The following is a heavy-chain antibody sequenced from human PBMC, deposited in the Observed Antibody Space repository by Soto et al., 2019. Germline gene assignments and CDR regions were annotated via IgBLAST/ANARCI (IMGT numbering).Heavy chain of an antibody. CDR2: IYYSGST. V-gene: IGHV4-31*03. J-gene: IGHJ4*02. CDR3: ARDNYGDHLWYLDY. Sequence: SETLSLTCTVSGGSISSGGYYWSWIRQHPGKGLEWIGYIYYSGSTYYNPSLKSRVTISVDTSKNQFSLKLSSVTAADTAVYYCARDNYGDHLWYLDYWGQGTLVTSPQ. D-gene: IGHD4-17*01. CDR1: GGSISSGGYY.